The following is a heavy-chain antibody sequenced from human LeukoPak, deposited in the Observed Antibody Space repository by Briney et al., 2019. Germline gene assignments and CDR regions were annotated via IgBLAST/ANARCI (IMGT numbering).Heavy chain of an antibody. V-gene: IGHV3-66*01. Sequence: GGSLRLSCAGFGFTVSSNHMSWVRQAPGMGLEWVSLIYNGGSTYYADSVKGRFSISRDNSKNTLFLQMNSPRAEDTAVYYCARRYSSSWYIDYWGRGTLVTVSS. CDR2: IYNGGST. D-gene: IGHD6-13*01. CDR3: ARRYSSSWYIDY. CDR1: GFTVSSNH. J-gene: IGHJ4*02.